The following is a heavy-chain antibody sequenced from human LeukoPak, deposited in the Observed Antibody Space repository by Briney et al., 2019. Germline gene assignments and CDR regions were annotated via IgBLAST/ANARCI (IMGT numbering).Heavy chain of an antibody. Sequence: PRGSLRLSCAASGFTFYDYAMHWVRQPPGKDVEWVSLISGDGGSTYYADSVKGRFTISRDNSKNSLYLQMNSLRTEDTALYYCAKFFTSSWEGIDYWGQGTLVTVSS. CDR2: ISGDGGST. CDR1: GFTFYDYA. CDR3: AKFFTSSWEGIDY. J-gene: IGHJ4*02. D-gene: IGHD6-13*01. V-gene: IGHV3-43*02.